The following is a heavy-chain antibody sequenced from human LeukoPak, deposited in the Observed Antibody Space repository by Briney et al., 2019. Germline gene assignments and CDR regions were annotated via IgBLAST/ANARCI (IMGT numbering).Heavy chain of an antibody. CDR3: ASSMVRGASPYYFDY. Sequence: ASVKVSCKASGGTFSSYAISWVRQAPGQGLEWMGGIIPIFGTANYAQKFQGRVTITADESTSTAYMELSSLRSEDTAVYYCASSMVRGASPYYFDYWGQGTLVTVSS. J-gene: IGHJ4*02. CDR1: GGTFSSYA. D-gene: IGHD3-10*01. V-gene: IGHV1-69*01. CDR2: IIPIFGTA.